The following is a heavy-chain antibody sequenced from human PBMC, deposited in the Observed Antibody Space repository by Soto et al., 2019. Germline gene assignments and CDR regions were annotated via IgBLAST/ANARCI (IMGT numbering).Heavy chain of an antibody. CDR3: AKDRGDTATPPYFDY. V-gene: IGHV3-30*18. Sequence: SLRLSCAASGFTFSSYGMHWVRQAPGKGLEWVAVISYDGSNKYYADSVKGRFTISRDNSKNTLYLQMNSLRAEDTAVYYCAKDRGDTATPPYFDYWGQGTLVTVSS. D-gene: IGHD5-18*01. CDR1: GFTFSSYG. CDR2: ISYDGSNK. J-gene: IGHJ4*02.